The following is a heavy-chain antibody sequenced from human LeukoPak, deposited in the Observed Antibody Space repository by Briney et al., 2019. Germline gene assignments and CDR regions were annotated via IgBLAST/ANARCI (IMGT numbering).Heavy chain of an antibody. D-gene: IGHD2-2*01. J-gene: IGHJ4*02. Sequence: GGSLRLSCAASGFTFSSYGMHWVRQAPGKGLEWVAAIWYDGSNKYYADSVKGRFTISRDNSKNTLYLQMNSLRAEDTAVYYCARDYCSSTSCYPDFDYWGQGTLVTVSS. CDR3: ARDYCSSTSCYPDFDY. CDR1: GFTFSSYG. V-gene: IGHV3-33*01. CDR2: IWYDGSNK.